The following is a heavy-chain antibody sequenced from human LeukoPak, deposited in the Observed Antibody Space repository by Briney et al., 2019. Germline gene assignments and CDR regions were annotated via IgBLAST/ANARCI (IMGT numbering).Heavy chain of an antibody. CDR2: IYHSGST. CDR1: GGSISSSNW. D-gene: IGHD3-10*01. Sequence: SETLSLTSAVSGGSISSSNWWSWVRQPPGKGLEWIGEIYHSGSTNYNPSLKSRVTISVDKSKNQFSLKLSSVTAADTAVYYCARLGLRITMVRGVIITNYYYGMDVWGQGTTVTVSS. J-gene: IGHJ6*02. V-gene: IGHV4-4*02. CDR3: ARLGLRITMVRGVIITNYYYGMDV.